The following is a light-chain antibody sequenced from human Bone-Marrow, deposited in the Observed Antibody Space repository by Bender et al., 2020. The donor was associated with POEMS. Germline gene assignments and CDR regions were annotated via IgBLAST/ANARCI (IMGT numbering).Light chain of an antibody. Sequence: QSVLTQPPSASRTPGQRVTISCSGSNSNIGTNAVNWYHQFPGTAPKHLIYSDNQRPSGVPDRFYAFKSGTSASLAIRGLQSEDEADYYCAAWDAGLSGGVVGGGAKLTVL. CDR3: AAWDAGLSGGV. CDR1: NSNIGTNA. CDR2: SDN. J-gene: IGLJ3*02. V-gene: IGLV1-44*01.